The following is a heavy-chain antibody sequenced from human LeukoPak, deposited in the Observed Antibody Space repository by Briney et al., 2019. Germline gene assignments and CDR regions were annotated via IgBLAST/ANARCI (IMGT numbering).Heavy chain of an antibody. CDR3: ARGPRRDGYNRFDY. CDR1: GGTFSRYA. CDR2: INPIFGTA. D-gene: IGHD5-24*01. J-gene: IGHJ4*02. Sequence: GSSVPVSCEASGGTFSRYAIRWVGQAAGQGLEGVGGINPIFGTANYAPKFQGRVTITTDESTSTAYMELSSLRSEDTAVYYCARGPRRDGYNRFDYWGQGTLVTVSS. V-gene: IGHV1-69*05.